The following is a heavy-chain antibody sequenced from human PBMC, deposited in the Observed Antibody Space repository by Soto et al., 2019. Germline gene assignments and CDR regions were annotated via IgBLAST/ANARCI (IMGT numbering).Heavy chain of an antibody. CDR3: ARGMPPPGAPSFYYFDS. D-gene: IGHD2-8*02. Sequence: SDALALMCSLAGDFIGGSSHWRWIGQPAGKGLEWIGRFSLSGTTNYSPSLRSRVTMSADVSKNQFSLRLTSVTAADTALYYCARGMPPPGAPSFYYFDSWGHGTLFPTSS. CDR2: FSLSGTT. CDR1: GDFIGGSSH. V-gene: IGHV4-4*07. J-gene: IGHJ4*01.